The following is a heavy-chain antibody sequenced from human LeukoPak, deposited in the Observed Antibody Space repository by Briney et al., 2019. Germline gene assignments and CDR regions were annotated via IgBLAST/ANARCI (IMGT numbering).Heavy chain of an antibody. CDR3: ARRSSTASRYFDF. J-gene: IGHJ4*02. V-gene: IGHV5-51*01. CDR1: GYNFTSYW. Sequence: VESLKISCKGSGYNFTSYWIVWVRQMPGKGLAWMGIIYPGDSDTIYSPSFQGQVTISADKSISTAYLQWSSLKASDTAMYYCARRSSTASRYFDFWGQGALVTVSS. CDR2: IYPGDSDT. D-gene: IGHD2/OR15-2a*01.